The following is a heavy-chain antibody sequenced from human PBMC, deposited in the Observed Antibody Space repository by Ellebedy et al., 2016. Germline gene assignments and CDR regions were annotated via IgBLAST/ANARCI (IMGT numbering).Heavy chain of an antibody. D-gene: IGHD4-23*01. CDR1: GYTFRSYT. CDR2: ISVYNGDT. V-gene: IGHV1-18*01. CDR3: VREGGGGWFDP. Sequence: GESLKISCKASGYTFRSYTISWVRQAPGQGLEWMGWISVYNGDTHYAQKVQGRVTTTTDTSMRTAYLEVRSLRSADTAVYYCVREGGGGWFDPWGQGTLVTVSS. J-gene: IGHJ5*02.